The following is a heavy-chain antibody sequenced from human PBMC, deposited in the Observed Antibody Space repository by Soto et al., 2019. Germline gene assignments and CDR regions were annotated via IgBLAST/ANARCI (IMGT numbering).Heavy chain of an antibody. CDR1: GASISNGDYY. CDR2: IYYSWST. D-gene: IGHD2-21*02. Sequence: SETLSLTCTVSGASISNGDYYWSWIRQHPGKGLEWIGYIYYSWSTYYNPSLKSRVTISVDTSKNQFSLKLRSVTAADTAFYYWAREGALLFGGNSDYYSTMDVWGQGTTVTVSS. CDR3: AREGALLFGGNSDYYSTMDV. V-gene: IGHV4-30-4*08. J-gene: IGHJ6*02.